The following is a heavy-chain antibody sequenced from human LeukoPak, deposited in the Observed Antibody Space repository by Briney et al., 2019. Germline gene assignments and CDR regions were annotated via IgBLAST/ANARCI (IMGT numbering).Heavy chain of an antibody. D-gene: IGHD6-19*01. CDR1: GGSFSGYH. V-gene: IGHV4-34*01. CDR2: INHSGSS. CDR3: ARSSAVAGTYGY. Sequence: SETLSLTCAVYGGSFSGYHWSWIRQPPGKGLEWIGEINHSGSSNYNPSLKSRVTMSVDTSKNQFSLKLSSVTAADTAVYYCARSSAVAGTYGYWGQGTLVTVSS. J-gene: IGHJ4*02.